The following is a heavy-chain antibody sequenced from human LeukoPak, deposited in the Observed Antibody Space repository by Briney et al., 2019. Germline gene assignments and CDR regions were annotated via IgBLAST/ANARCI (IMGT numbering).Heavy chain of an antibody. CDR3: ARWRHTLARRWFDP. CDR1: GGTFSNYA. J-gene: IGHJ5*02. CDR2: IIPILDTT. Sequence: ASVKVSCKASGGTFSNYAISWVGQAPGQGLEWMGGIIPILDTTNHAQKFQGRVTITADKSTSTAYMELSRLRSEDTAVYYCARWRHTLARRWFDPWGQGTLVTVSS. V-gene: IGHV1-69*06. D-gene: IGHD2-2*02.